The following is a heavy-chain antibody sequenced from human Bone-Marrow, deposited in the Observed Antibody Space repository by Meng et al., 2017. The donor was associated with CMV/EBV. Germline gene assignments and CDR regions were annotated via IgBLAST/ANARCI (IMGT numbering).Heavy chain of an antibody. CDR1: GFTFSSYW. CDR3: ARVEDSSGYSETYYFDY. J-gene: IGHJ4*02. V-gene: IGHV3-21*01. D-gene: IGHD3-22*01. Sequence: GGSLRLSCAASGFTFSSYWMSWVRQAPGKGLEWVSSISSSSSYIYYADSVKGRFTISRDNAKNSLYLQMNSLRAEDTAVYYCARVEDSSGYSETYYFDYWGQGTRVTVSS. CDR2: ISSSSSYI.